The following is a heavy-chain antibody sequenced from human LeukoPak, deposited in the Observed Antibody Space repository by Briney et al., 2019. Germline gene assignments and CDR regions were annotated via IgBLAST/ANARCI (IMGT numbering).Heavy chain of an antibody. Sequence: PGGSLRLSCAASGFTFDDYAMHWVRQAPGKSLEWVSLITWDGDNTYYANSVKGRFTISRDNSKNSLYLQMNSLRTEDTALYYCAKGTSSWHEFDYWGQGTLVTVSS. J-gene: IGHJ4*02. CDR3: AKGTSSWHEFDY. CDR2: ITWDGDNT. CDR1: GFTFDDYA. V-gene: IGHV3-43D*03. D-gene: IGHD6-13*01.